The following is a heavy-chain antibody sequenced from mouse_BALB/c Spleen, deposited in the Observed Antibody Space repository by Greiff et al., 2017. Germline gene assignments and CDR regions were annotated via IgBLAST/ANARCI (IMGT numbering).Heavy chain of an antibody. V-gene: IGHV5-6-5*01. J-gene: IGHJ3*01. CDR1: GFTFSSYA. CDR3: ARDDYDEGFAY. Sequence: EVKLVESGGGLVKPGGSLKLSCAASGFTFSSYAMSWVRQTPEKRLAWVASISSGGSTYYPDRVKGRFTISRDNARNILYLQMSSLRTEDTAMYYCARDDYDEGFAYGGQGTLVTVSA. CDR2: ISSGGST. D-gene: IGHD2-4*01.